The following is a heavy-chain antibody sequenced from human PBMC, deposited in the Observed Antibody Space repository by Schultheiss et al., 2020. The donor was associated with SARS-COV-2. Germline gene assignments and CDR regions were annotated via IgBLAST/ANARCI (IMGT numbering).Heavy chain of an antibody. J-gene: IGHJ4*02. V-gene: IGHV4-61*01. D-gene: IGHD3-3*01. CDR1: GGSVSSGSYY. Sequence: SQTLSLTCTVSGGSVSSGSYYWSWIRQPPGKGLEWIGEIYHSGRTNYNPSLKSRVTISVDKSKNQFSLKLSSVTAADTAVYYCAGREPFYYDFWSGYQAPFDYWGQGTLVTVAS. CDR2: IYHSGRT. CDR3: AGREPFYYDFWSGYQAPFDY.